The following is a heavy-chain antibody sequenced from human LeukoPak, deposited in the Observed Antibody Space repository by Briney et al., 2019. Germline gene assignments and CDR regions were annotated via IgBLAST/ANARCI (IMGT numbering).Heavy chain of an antibody. V-gene: IGHV4-4*02. CDR1: GFTFSSYSM. D-gene: IGHD3-22*01. J-gene: IGHJ4*02. CDR3: ARDLTAGYYDSRGYYFDY. CDR2: IYHSGST. Sequence: GSLRLSCAASGFTFSSYSMNWVRQAPGKGLEWIGEIYHSGSTNYNPSLKSRVTISVDKSKKQFSLKLSSVTAADTAVYYCARDLTAGYYDSRGYYFDYWGQGTLVTVSS.